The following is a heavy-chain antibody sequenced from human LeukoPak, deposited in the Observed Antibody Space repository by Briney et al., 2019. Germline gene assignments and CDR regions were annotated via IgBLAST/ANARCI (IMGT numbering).Heavy chain of an antibody. CDR2: ISAYNGNT. D-gene: IGHD2-15*01. CDR1: GYTFTSYG. V-gene: IGHV1-18*01. CDR3: ARGFCSGGSCYHLGY. Sequence: ASVKVSCKASGYTFTSYGIIWVRQAPGQGLEWMGWISAYNGNTNYAQKLQGKVTMTTDTSTSTAYMELRSLRSDDTAVYYCARGFCSGGSCYHLGYWGQGTLVTVSS. J-gene: IGHJ4*02.